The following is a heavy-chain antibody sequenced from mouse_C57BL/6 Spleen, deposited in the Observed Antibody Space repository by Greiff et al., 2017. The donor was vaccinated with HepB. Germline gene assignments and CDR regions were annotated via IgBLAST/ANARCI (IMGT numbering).Heavy chain of an antibody. CDR1: GFSLTSYG. D-gene: IGHD4-1*01. V-gene: IGHV2-6*03. Sequence: VQLQESGPGLVAPSQCLSITCTVSGFSLTSYGVHWVRQPPGKGLEWLVVIWSDGSTNYNSALKSRLSISKDTSKSQDFLKMNSLPTDDTAMYYCARLLGRDAMDYWGQGTSVTVSS. CDR2: IWSDGST. CDR3: ARLLGRDAMDY. J-gene: IGHJ4*01.